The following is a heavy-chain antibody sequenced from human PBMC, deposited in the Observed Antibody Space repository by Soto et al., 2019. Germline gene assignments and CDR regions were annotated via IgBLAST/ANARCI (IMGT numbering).Heavy chain of an antibody. Sequence: PGGSLRLSCAASGFTFSSYGMHWVRQAPGKGLEWVAVIWYDGSNKYYADSVKGRFTISRDNSKNTLYLQMNSLRAEDTAVYYCARVGDDFYYYYGMDVWGQGTTVTVSS. V-gene: IGHV3-33*08. CDR3: ARVGDDFYYYYGMDV. CDR1: GFTFSSYG. J-gene: IGHJ6*02. D-gene: IGHD3-10*01. CDR2: IWYDGSNK.